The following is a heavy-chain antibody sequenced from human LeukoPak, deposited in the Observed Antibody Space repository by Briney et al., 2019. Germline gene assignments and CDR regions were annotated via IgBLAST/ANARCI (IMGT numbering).Heavy chain of an antibody. J-gene: IGHJ4*02. CDR3: AKFSSRGVGAAFDY. Sequence: PGGSLRLSCAASGFTFSSHAMSWVRQAPGKGLEWVSAISGSSGSTHYADSVKGRFTISRDNSKNTLYLQMNSLRAEDTAVYYCAKFSSRGVGAAFDYWGQGTLVTVSS. CDR2: ISGSSGST. CDR1: GFTFSSHA. V-gene: IGHV3-23*01. D-gene: IGHD1-26*01.